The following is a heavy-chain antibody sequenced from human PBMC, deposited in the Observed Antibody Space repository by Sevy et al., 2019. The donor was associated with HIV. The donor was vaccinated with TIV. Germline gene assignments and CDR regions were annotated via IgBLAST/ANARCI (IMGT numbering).Heavy chain of an antibody. CDR3: ARDEDGAVAYGRGAFDI. Sequence: GGSLRLSCAASGFTFSDYYMSWIRQAPGKGLEWVSYISSSGSTIYYADSVKGRFTISRDNARNSLYLQMNSLRAEDTAVYYCARDEDGAVAYGRGAFDIWGQGTMVTVSS. V-gene: IGHV3-11*01. J-gene: IGHJ3*02. CDR1: GFTFSDYY. D-gene: IGHD6-19*01. CDR2: ISSSGSTI.